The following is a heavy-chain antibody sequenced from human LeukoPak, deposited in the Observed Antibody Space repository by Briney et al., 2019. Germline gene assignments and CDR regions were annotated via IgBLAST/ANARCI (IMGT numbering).Heavy chain of an antibody. Sequence: GTLSLTCAVYGGSFSGYYWSWIRQPPGKGLEWVGNVKGDGSERYYLDSVKGRFTISRDNAKNSLYLQMNSLRAEDTAVYYCARDFRFLEDYWGQGTLVTVSS. CDR1: GGSFSGYY. CDR3: ARDFRFLEDY. V-gene: IGHV3-7*01. CDR2: VKGDGSER. J-gene: IGHJ4*02. D-gene: IGHD3-3*01.